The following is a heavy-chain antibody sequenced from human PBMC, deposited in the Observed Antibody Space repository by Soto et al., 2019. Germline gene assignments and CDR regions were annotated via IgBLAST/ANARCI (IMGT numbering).Heavy chain of an antibody. D-gene: IGHD6-13*01. Sequence: EVQLLESGGGLVQPGRPLRLSCAASGFTFSSYAMSWVRQAPGKGLEWVSAISGSGGSTYYADSVKGRFTISRDNSNNTLYLRMSSLGAEDTAVYYCAKEYSSSYWGQGTLVTVSS. V-gene: IGHV3-23*01. CDR3: AKEYSSSY. CDR2: ISGSGGST. CDR1: GFTFSSYA. J-gene: IGHJ4*02.